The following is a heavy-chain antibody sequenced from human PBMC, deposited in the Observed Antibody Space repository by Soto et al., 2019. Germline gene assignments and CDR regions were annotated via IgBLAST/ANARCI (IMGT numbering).Heavy chain of an antibody. CDR1: GGSISSGDYY. V-gene: IGHV4-30-4*01. CDR2: IYYSGST. D-gene: IGHD3-10*01. CDR3: ARELWFGEGGMDV. J-gene: IGHJ6*02. Sequence: SETLSLTCTVSGGSISSGDYYWSWIRQPPGKGLEWIGYIYYSGSTYYNPSLKSRVTISVDTSKNQFSLKLSSVTAADTAVYYCARELWFGEGGMDVWGQGTKVTVS.